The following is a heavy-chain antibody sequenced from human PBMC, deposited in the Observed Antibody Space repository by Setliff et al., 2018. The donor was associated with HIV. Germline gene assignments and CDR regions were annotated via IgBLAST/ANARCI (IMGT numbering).Heavy chain of an antibody. CDR1: GFTVGSSY. V-gene: IGHV3-21*01. D-gene: IGHD4-17*01. Sequence: GGSLRLSCEISGFTVGSSYMAWVRQAPGKGLEWVSSISSSSSYIYYADSVKGRFTISRDNAKNSLYLQMNSLRAEDTAVYYCVKDPYGGKGYFQYWGQGTGVTVSS. CDR3: VKDPYGGKGYFQY. J-gene: IGHJ1*01. CDR2: ISSSSSYI.